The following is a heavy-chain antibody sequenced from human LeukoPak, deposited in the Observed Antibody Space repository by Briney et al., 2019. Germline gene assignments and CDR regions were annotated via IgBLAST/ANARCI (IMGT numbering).Heavy chain of an antibody. CDR2: TYYRSKWYN. J-gene: IGHJ4*02. D-gene: IGHD1-26*01. Sequence: SQTLSLTCAMSGDSGSSNCAACNWIRQSPSRGLEWLGRTYYRSKWYNDYAVSVKSRITINPDTSMNQFYLQLNSVTPGDTAVYYCARYSGSYPHHFDYWGQGTLVTVSS. V-gene: IGHV6-1*01. CDR1: GDSGSSNCAA. CDR3: ARYSGSYPHHFDY.